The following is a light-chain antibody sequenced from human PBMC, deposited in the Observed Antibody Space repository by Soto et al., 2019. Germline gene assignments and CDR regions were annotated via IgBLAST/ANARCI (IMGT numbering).Light chain of an antibody. CDR2: DAS. V-gene: IGKV3-15*01. CDR1: QSVNSN. J-gene: IGKJ4*01. Sequence: EIVMTQSPATLSVSPGERATLSCRASQSVNSNLSWYRQKPGQAPRLLISDASTRATGVPARFSGRGSGTEFTLNISSLQSEDSVIYYCQQYNFWPPLTFGGGTKVEIK. CDR3: QQYNFWPPLT.